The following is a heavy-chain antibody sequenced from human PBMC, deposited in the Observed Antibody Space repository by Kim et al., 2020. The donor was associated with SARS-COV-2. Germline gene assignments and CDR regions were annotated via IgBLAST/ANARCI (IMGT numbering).Heavy chain of an antibody. V-gene: IGHV1-69*01. CDR3: ATYLEGSGSYYSY. D-gene: IGHD3-10*01. Sequence: YAQKFQGRVTITADESTSTAYMELSSLRSEDTAVYYCATYLEGSGSYYSYWGQGTLVTVSS. J-gene: IGHJ4*02.